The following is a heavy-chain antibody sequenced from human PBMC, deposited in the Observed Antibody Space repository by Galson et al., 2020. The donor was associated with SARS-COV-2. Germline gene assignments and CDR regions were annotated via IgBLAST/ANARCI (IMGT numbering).Heavy chain of an antibody. CDR1: GFTFSSYG. D-gene: IGHD3-9*01. CDR2: IRYDCSNR. J-gene: IGHJ6*02. CDR3: AREGDISAVGGMDV. Sequence: GGSLRLSCAASGFTFSSYGMHWVCQPPAQGKERVAVIRYDCSNRYYADSVMGRFTIPREDSKNTLYLQMNSLRAEDTAVYYCAREGDISAVGGMDVWGQGTTVTVSS. V-gene: IGHV3-33*08.